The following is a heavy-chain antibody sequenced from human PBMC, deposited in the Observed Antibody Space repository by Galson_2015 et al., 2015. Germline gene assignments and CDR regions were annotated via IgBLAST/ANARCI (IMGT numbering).Heavy chain of an antibody. Sequence: SLRLSCAASGFTFSSSAMNWVRQAPGKGLEWVSALSHNGSSIYYADSVKGRFTISRDNSKNTLYLHLNSLRANDTAVYYCAKDRRAVVMSAIDYWGQGTQVTVSS. CDR2: LSHNGSSI. J-gene: IGHJ4*02. CDR1: GFTFSSSA. CDR3: AKDRRAVVMSAIDY. D-gene: IGHD2-21*02. V-gene: IGHV3-23*01.